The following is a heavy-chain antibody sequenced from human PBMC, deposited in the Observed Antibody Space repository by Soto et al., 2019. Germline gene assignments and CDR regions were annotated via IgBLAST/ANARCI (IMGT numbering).Heavy chain of an antibody. Sequence: EVQLVESGGGLVQPGGSLRLSCAASGFTFSSYWMSWVRQAPGKGLEWVANIKQDGSEKCYVDSVKGRFTISRDNAKNSLYLQMNSLRAEDTAVYYCARGANILTDYYYHYYYYYMDVWGKGTTVTVSS. CDR1: GFTFSSYW. CDR3: ARGANILTDYYYHYYYYYMDV. D-gene: IGHD3-9*01. CDR2: IKQDGSEK. V-gene: IGHV3-7*04. J-gene: IGHJ6*03.